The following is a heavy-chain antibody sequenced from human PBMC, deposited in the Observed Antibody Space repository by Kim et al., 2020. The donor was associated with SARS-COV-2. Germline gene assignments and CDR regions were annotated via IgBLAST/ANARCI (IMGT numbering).Heavy chain of an antibody. CDR1: GGSISSSNW. V-gene: IGHV4-4*02. J-gene: IGHJ6*02. D-gene: IGHD4-17*01. CDR2: IYHSGST. Sequence: SETLSLTCAVSGGSISSSNWWSWVRQPPGKGLEWIGEIYHSGSTNYNPSLKSRVTISVDKSKNQFSLKLSSVTAADTAVYYCARGVMKNYGDYDSGDYYYYYGMDVWGQGTTVTVSS. CDR3: ARGVMKNYGDYDSGDYYYYYGMDV.